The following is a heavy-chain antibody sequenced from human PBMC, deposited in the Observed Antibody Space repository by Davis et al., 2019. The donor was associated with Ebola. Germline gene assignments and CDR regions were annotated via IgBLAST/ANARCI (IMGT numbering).Heavy chain of an antibody. D-gene: IGHD4-17*01. CDR2: ISYDGSNK. J-gene: IGHJ4*02. Sequence: GESLKISCAASGFTFSSYAMSWVRQAPGKGLEWVAVISYDGSNKYYADSVKGRFTISRDNSKNTLYLQMNSLRAEDTAVYYCARDAVDRYGDNYFDYWGQGTLVTVSS. CDR3: ARDAVDRYGDNYFDY. CDR1: GFTFSSYA. V-gene: IGHV3-30-3*01.